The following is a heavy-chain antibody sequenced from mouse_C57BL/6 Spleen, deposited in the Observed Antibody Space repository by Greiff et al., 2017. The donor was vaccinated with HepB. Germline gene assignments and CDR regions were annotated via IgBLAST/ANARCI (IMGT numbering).Heavy chain of an antibody. CDR1: GYTFTSYG. V-gene: IGHV1-81*01. D-gene: IGHD2-2*01. CDR3: AREAGLEDAMDY. J-gene: IGHJ4*01. Sequence: QVQLQQSGAELARPGASVKLSCKASGYTFTSYGISWVKQRTGQGLEWIGEIYPRSGNTYYNEKFKGKATLTAAKASSTAYMELRSLTSEDSAFYFCAREAGLEDAMDYWGQGTSVTVSS. CDR2: IYPRSGNT.